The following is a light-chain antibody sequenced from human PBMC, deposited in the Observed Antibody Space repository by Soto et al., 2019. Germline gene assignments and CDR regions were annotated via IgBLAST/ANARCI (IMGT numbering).Light chain of an antibody. Sequence: DVQMTQSPSSLSASVGDTVTISCRPSQDISIYLAWFQQKPGKAPKSLIYGTSTLQSGVPSKFSGSRSGADFTLTIHSLQPEDSATYYCQQYNHHPLTFGGGTKVEIK. CDR2: GTS. V-gene: IGKV1-16*02. CDR3: QQYNHHPLT. J-gene: IGKJ4*01. CDR1: QDISIY.